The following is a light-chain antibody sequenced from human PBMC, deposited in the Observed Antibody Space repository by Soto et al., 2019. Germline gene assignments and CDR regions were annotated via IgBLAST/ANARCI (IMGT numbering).Light chain of an antibody. Sequence: EIVLTQSPATLSLSPVERATLSCRASQSVSSYLAWYQQKPGQAPRLLLYDTSNRASHIPARFSGSGSGTNFTLTSSSREAEDFSLYYCQQRSNWTFGQGTKVEIK. J-gene: IGKJ1*01. V-gene: IGKV3-11*01. CDR1: QSVSSY. CDR3: QQRSNWT. CDR2: DTS.